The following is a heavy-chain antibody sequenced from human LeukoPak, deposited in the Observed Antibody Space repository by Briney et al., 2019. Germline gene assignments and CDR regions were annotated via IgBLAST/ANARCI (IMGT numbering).Heavy chain of an antibody. Sequence: PGGSLRLSCAASGFTFSSYAMHWVRQAPGKGLEWVAVISYDGSNKYYADSVKGRFTISRDNSKNTLYLQMNSLRAEDTAAYYCARVEGIVVVPAAHPFDYWGQGTLVTVSS. CDR1: GFTFSSYA. J-gene: IGHJ4*02. CDR2: ISYDGSNK. D-gene: IGHD2-2*01. CDR3: ARVEGIVVVPAAHPFDY. V-gene: IGHV3-30-3*01.